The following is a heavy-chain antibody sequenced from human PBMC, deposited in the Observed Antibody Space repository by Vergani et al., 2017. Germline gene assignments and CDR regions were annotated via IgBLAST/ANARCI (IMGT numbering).Heavy chain of an antibody. D-gene: IGHD4-17*01. CDR1: GGSISSGSYY. CDR3: ARAMTTVTTYYYYYGMDV. CDR2: IYYSGST. V-gene: IGHV4-61*01. J-gene: IGHJ6*02. Sequence: QVQLQESGPGLVKPSQTLSLTCTVSGGSISSGSYYWSWIRQPPGKGLEWIGYIYYSGSTNYNPSLKSRVTISVDTSKNQFSLKLSSVTAADTAVYYCARAMTTVTTYYYYYGMDVWGQGTTVTVSS.